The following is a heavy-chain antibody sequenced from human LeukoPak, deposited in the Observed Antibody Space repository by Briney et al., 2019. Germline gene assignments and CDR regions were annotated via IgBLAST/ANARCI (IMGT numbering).Heavy chain of an antibody. CDR1: GDSISRSDSY. Sequence: SETLSLTCSVSGDSISRSDSYWDWIRQPPGKGLEWIGTLYYSGRTYYSPSLKSRVTMSVDTSNNQFSLNLRSVTAADTAVYYCARRRNYDGSGYLEWGQGTLLSVSS. V-gene: IGHV4-39*01. CDR2: LYYSGRT. CDR3: ARRRNYDGSGYLE. D-gene: IGHD3-22*01. J-gene: IGHJ1*01.